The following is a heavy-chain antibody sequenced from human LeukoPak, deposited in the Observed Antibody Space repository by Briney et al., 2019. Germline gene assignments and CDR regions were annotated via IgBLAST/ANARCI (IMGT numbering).Heavy chain of an antibody. CDR3: ARDLNDYGDADAFDI. V-gene: IGHV3-53*01. CDR1: GFTVSSNY. J-gene: IGHJ3*02. D-gene: IGHD4-17*01. Sequence: PGGSLRLSCAASGFTVSSNYMSWVRQAPGKGLEWVSVIYSGGSTYYADSVKGRFTISRDNSKNMLYLQMNSLRAEDTAVYYCARDLNDYGDADAFDIWGQGTMVTVSS. CDR2: IYSGGST.